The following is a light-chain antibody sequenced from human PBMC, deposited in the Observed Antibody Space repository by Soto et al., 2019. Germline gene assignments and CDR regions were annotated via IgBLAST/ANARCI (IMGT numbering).Light chain of an antibody. Sequence: DVVMTQSPLSLPVTLGQPASISCRSSQSLVYSDGNTYLNWFQQRPGQSPRRLIYKVSNRDSGVPDRLSGSGSGTNFTLKISRVEAEDVGVYYCKQGTRWPLTFGGGPKVEIK. V-gene: IGKV2-30*01. CDR2: KVS. CDR1: QSLVYSDGNTY. J-gene: IGKJ4*01. CDR3: KQGTRWPLT.